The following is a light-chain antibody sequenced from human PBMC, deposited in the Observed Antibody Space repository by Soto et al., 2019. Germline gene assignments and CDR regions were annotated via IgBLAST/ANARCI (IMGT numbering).Light chain of an antibody. V-gene: IGLV2-14*01. CDR1: SSDVGSYNY. Sequence: QSALTQPASVSGSPGQSMTISCTGTSSDVGSYNYVSWYQQHPRKAPQLMMYEGSNRPSGVSSRFSGSKSGNTASLTISVLQAEEEADYYCSSYTSSSTVFGAGTRSPS. CDR2: EGS. CDR3: SSYTSSSTV. J-gene: IGLJ1*01.